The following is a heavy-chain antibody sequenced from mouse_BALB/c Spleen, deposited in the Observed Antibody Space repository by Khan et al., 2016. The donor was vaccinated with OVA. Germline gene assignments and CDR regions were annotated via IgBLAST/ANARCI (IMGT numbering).Heavy chain of an antibody. D-gene: IGHD1-1*02. CDR1: GYSFTSYY. CDR3: TRHGQVAWFTY. J-gene: IGHJ3*01. V-gene: IGHV1S135*01. Sequence: IQLVQSGPELMKPGASVKISCKASGYSFTSYYIHWVMQSHGTSLEWIGYIDPFSGDTTYNQKFKGKASLTVAQSSSTAYIPLSNLTSEDSAVYYCTRHGQVAWFTYWGQGTLVTVSA. CDR2: IDPFSGDT.